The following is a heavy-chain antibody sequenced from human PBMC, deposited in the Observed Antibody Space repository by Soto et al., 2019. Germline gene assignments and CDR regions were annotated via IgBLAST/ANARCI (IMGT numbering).Heavy chain of an antibody. CDR1: GFTFSSYS. CDR2: ISSSSSTI. J-gene: IGHJ6*02. CDR3: ARDGDSYYYYYSMDV. V-gene: IGHV3-48*02. D-gene: IGHD2-21*01. Sequence: PGGSLRLSCAASGFTFSSYSMNWVRQAPGKGLEWVSYISSSSSTIYYADSVKGRFTISRDNAKNSLYLQMNSLRDEDTAVYYCARDGDSYYYYYSMDVWGQGTTVTVSS.